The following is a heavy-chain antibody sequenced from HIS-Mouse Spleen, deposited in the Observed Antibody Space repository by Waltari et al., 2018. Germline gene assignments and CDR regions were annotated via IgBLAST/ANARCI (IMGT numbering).Heavy chain of an antibody. Sequence: QVQLVESGGGVVQPGRSLRLSCAASGFTFSSYAMHWVRQAPGKGLEWVAVISYDGSNKYYADSVKGRFTISRDNSKNTLYLQMSSLRAEDTAVYYCARRRSYFDYWGQGTLVTVSS. CDR2: ISYDGSNK. V-gene: IGHV3-30-3*01. J-gene: IGHJ4*02. CDR1: GFTFSSYA. CDR3: ARRRSYFDY.